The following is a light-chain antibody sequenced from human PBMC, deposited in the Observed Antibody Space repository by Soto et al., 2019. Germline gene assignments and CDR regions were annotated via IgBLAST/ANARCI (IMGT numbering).Light chain of an antibody. CDR1: QSISSY. CDR3: RQSYSTPQVT. CDR2: AAS. J-gene: IGKJ4*01. V-gene: IGKV1-39*01. Sequence: DIQMTQSPSSLSASVGDRVTTTCRASQSISSYLNWYQQKPGKAPKLLIYAASSLQSGVPSRFSGSGSGTDFTLTISSLQPEDFATYYCRQSYSTPQVTFGGGTKVDI.